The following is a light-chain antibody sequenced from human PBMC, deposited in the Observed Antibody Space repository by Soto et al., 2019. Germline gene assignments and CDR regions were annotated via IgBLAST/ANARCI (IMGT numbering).Light chain of an antibody. CDR1: SSNIGNNY. J-gene: IGLJ1*01. Sequence: QSVLTQPPSASGTPGQRVTVSCSGSSSNIGNNYVYWYQQRPGTAPKLLIYGNKNRPSGVPDRFSGSKSGTSASLAITGLQAEDEADYYCQSYDSSLSVSYVFGTGTKVTVL. V-gene: IGLV1-40*01. CDR3: QSYDSSLSVSYV. CDR2: GNK.